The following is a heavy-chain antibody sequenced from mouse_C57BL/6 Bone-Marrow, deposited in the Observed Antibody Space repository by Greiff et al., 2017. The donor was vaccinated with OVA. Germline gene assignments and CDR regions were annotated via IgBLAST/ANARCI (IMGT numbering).Heavy chain of an antibody. J-gene: IGHJ4*01. CDR3: ARGSSYGYAMDY. V-gene: IGHV5-15*01. D-gene: IGHD1-1*01. Sequence: EVQVVESGGGLVQPGGSLKLSCAASGFTFSDYGMAWVRQAPRKGPEWVGFISNLAYSIYYADTVTGRFTISRENAKNTLYLEMSSLRSEDTAMYYCARGSSYGYAMDYWGQGTSVTVSS. CDR1: GFTFSDYG. CDR2: ISNLAYSI.